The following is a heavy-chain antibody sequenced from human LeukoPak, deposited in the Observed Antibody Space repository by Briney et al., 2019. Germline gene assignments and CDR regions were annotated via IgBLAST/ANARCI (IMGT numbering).Heavy chain of an antibody. CDR1: GFTLSTYV. CDR3: ARGVINTDYIDYLHY. D-gene: IGHD4-11*01. J-gene: IGHJ4*02. Sequence: GGSLSLSCEVSGFTLSTYVVHWVRQAPGKGLEWVALISNDGGNKFYAESVKGRFAISRDKSKNTVYLQMHSLRVEDTAVYYCARGVINTDYIDYLHYWGQGT. CDR2: ISNDGGNK. V-gene: IGHV3-30*09.